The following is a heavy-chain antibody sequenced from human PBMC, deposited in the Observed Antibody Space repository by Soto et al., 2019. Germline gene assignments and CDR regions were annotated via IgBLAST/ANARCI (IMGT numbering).Heavy chain of an antibody. CDR3: AKERYYDILTGPENYYYHYGMDV. Sequence: EVQLLEAGGGWVQPGGSLRLSCAASVFTFSSYAMSWVRQAPGKGLEWVSDITGSGGYTFYADSVTGRFTISRDNSKNTLYLQMSSMRAEDTAVYYCAKERYYDILTGPENYYYHYGMDVGGQGTKVTVSS. CDR2: ITGSGGYT. D-gene: IGHD3-9*01. V-gene: IGHV3-23*01. CDR1: VFTFSSYA. J-gene: IGHJ6*02.